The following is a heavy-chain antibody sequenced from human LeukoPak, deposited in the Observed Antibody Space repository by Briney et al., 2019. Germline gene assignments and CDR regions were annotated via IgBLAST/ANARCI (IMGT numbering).Heavy chain of an antibody. CDR2: ISGSGGST. Sequence: PGGSLRLSCAASGFTFSSYAMSWVRQAPGKGLEWVSAISGSGGSTYYADSVKGRFTISRDNSKSTLYLQLNSLRAEDTALYYCARGVSATGYSYSSWGQGTLVTVSS. CDR3: ARGVSATGYSYSS. CDR1: GFTFSSYA. D-gene: IGHD5-18*01. V-gene: IGHV3-23*01. J-gene: IGHJ4*02.